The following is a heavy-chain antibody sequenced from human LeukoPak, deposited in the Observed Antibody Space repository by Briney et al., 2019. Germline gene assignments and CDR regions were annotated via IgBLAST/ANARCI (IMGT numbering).Heavy chain of an antibody. CDR3: ARADDYGDYYFGY. J-gene: IGHJ4*02. Sequence: PSETLSLTCTVSGGSISSYYWSWIRPPPGKGLEWVGYIYYSGMTNYNPSLKSRVTISVDTSKNQFSLKLSSVTAADTAVYYCARADDYGDYYFGYWGQGTLVTVSS. CDR1: GGSISSYY. D-gene: IGHD4-17*01. V-gene: IGHV4-59*01. CDR2: IYYSGMT.